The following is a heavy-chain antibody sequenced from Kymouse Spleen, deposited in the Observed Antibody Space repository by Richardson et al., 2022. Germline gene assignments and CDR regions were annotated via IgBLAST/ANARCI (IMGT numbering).Heavy chain of an antibody. V-gene: IGHV3-33*01. J-gene: IGHJ6*02. CDR2: IWYDGSNK. CDR1: GFTFSSYG. D-gene: IGHD6-19*01. Sequence: QVQLVESGGGVVQPGRSLRLSCAASGFTFSSYGMHWVRQAPGKGLEWVAVIWYDGSNKYYADSVKGRFTISRDNSKNTLYLQMNSLRAEDTAVYYCARDCIAVAGNYYYGMDVWGQGTTVTVSS. CDR3: ARDCIAVAGNYYYGMDV.